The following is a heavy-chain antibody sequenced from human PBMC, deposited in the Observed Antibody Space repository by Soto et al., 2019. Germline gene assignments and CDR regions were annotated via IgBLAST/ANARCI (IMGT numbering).Heavy chain of an antibody. V-gene: IGHV1-3*01. CDR1: GYTFTSYA. J-gene: IGHJ4*02. CDR3: ARDALQETYYFDY. Sequence: ASVEVSCKASGYTFTSYAMHWVLQAPGQRLEWMGWINAGNGNTKYSQKFQGRVTITRDTSASTAYMELSSLRSEDTAVYYCARDALQETYYFDYWGQGALVTVSS. CDR2: INAGNGNT.